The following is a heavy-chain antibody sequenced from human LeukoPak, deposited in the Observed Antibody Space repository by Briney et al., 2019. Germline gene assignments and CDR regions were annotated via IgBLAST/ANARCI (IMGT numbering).Heavy chain of an antibody. J-gene: IGHJ4*02. V-gene: IGHV3-30*02. Sequence: GGSLRLSCAASGFTFSSYGMHWVRQAPGKGLEWVAFIRYDGSNKYYADSVKGRFTISRDNSKNTLYLQMNSLRAEDTAVYYCASPSTRYFDWLLDYWGQGTLVTVSS. CDR1: GFTFSSYG. D-gene: IGHD3-9*01. CDR3: ASPSTRYFDWLLDY. CDR2: IRYDGSNK.